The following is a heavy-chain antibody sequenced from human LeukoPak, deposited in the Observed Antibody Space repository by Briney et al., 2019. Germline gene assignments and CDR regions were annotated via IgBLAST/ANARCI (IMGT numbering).Heavy chain of an antibody. Sequence: ASVKVSCKASGYTFTSYGISWVRQAPGQGLEWMGWISAYNGNTNYAQKLQGRVTMTTDTSTSTAYMELRSLRSDDTAVYYCARRDPQWLVPDAFDIWGQGTMVTVSS. J-gene: IGHJ3*02. CDR3: ARRDPQWLVPDAFDI. V-gene: IGHV1-18*01. CDR1: GYTFTSYG. D-gene: IGHD6-19*01. CDR2: ISAYNGNT.